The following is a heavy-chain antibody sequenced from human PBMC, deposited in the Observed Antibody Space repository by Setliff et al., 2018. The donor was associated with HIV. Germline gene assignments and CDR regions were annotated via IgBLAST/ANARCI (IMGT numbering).Heavy chain of an antibody. Sequence: KASETLSLTCSVSGGSISSGSYYWTWIRQPAGKGPEWIGHIYTNGYTNYNPSLKSRVTISVDTSKNQFSLRLTSVTAADTAVYYCARAPPGIQNDAFDVWGQGTMVTVS. CDR3: ARAPPGIQNDAFDV. CDR2: IYTNGYT. J-gene: IGHJ3*01. CDR1: GGSISSGSYY. V-gene: IGHV4-61*09.